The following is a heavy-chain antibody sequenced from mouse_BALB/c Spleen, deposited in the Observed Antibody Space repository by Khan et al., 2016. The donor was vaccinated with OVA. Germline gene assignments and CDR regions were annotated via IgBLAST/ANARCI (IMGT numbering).Heavy chain of an antibody. CDR1: GFSLTNYG. J-gene: IGHJ4*01. Sequence: QVQLKESGPGLVAPSQSLSLTCTISGFSLTNYGVHWVRQPPGQGLEWLVLMWNDGSTTYNSALKSRLTISKDHSKSQVFLKMNSLQTDDTAMYFCARQPYYHYNIMDYWGQGTSVTVSS. CDR3: ARQPYYHYNIMDY. D-gene: IGHD2-4*01. CDR2: MWNDGST. V-gene: IGHV2-6-1*01.